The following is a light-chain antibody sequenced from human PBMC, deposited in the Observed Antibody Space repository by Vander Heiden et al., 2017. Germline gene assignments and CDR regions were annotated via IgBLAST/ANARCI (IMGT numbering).Light chain of an antibody. Sequence: QSALTQPASASGSPGQSLTISCTGTSSDVGSYNLVSWYQQHPGKAPKLMIYEVSKRPSGVSNRFSGSKSGNTASLTISGLQAEDEADYYCCSYAGSSTFGVFGGGTKLTVL. V-gene: IGLV2-23*02. J-gene: IGLJ3*02. CDR3: CSYAGSSTFGV. CDR2: EVS. CDR1: SSDVGSYNL.